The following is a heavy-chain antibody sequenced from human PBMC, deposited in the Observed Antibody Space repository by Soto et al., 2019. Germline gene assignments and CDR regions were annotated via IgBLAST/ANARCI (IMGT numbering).Heavy chain of an antibody. CDR2: IRSKAYGGTT. J-gene: IGHJ6*02. V-gene: IGHV3-49*04. CDR1: GFTFGDYA. D-gene: IGHD5-12*01. CDR3: TSRGYSGYDYCYYYGMDV. Sequence: PGGSLRLSCTASGFTFGDYAMSWVRQAPGKGLEWVGFIRSKAYGGTTEYAASVKGRFTISRDDSKSIAYLQMNSLKTEDTAVYYCTSRGYSGYDYCYYYGMDVWGQGTTVTVSS.